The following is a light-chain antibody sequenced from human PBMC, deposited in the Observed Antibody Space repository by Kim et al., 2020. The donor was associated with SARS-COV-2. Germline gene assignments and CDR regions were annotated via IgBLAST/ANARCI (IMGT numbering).Light chain of an antibody. CDR3: QQYNNCPPLT. CDR1: QSVSSN. V-gene: IGKV3-15*01. CDR2: GAS. Sequence: EIVMTQSPATLSVSPGERATLSCMASQSVSSNLAWYQQKPGQDTRLLIYGASTRATGIPARFRGSGSGTEFTLTISSLQSEDFAVYYCQQYNNCPPLTFGGGTKV. J-gene: IGKJ4*01.